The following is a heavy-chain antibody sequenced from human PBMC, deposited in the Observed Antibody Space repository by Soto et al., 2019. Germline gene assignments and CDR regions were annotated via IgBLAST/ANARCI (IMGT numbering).Heavy chain of an antibody. Sequence: PGESLKISCKGSGYSFTSYWISWVRQMPGKGLEWMGRIDPSDSYTNYSPSFQGHVTISADKSISTAYLQWSSLKASDTAMYYCARLRSQYSSSWYGSATGMDVRGQGTTVTVSS. V-gene: IGHV5-10-1*01. CDR3: ARLRSQYSSSWYGSATGMDV. CDR2: IDPSDSYT. J-gene: IGHJ6*02. D-gene: IGHD6-13*01. CDR1: GYSFTSYW.